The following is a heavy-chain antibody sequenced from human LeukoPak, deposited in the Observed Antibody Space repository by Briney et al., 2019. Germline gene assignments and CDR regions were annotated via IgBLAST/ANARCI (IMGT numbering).Heavy chain of an antibody. D-gene: IGHD3-9*01. J-gene: IGHJ4*02. Sequence: PGVSLRLLCAASGFILKSYAMIWVPHGPEKGRVWLSAFSVSGNAYHADSVKGRFTVSRDNSKNTLYLQMISLRAEDTAVYFCAKEPHILTGYYTDYFDSWGQGTLVTVSS. V-gene: IGHV3-23*01. CDR3: AKEPHILTGYYTDYFDS. CDR2: FSVSGNA. CDR1: GFILKSYA.